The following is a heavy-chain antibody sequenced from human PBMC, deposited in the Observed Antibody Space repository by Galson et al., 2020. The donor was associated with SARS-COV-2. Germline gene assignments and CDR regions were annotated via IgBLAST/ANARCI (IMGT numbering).Heavy chain of an antibody. J-gene: IGHJ2*01. V-gene: IGHV4-39*01. CDR3: AGRGGTVTTQHLDL. CDR2: IYYSGTT. CDR1: AGPISTTSYF. D-gene: IGHD4-17*01. Sequence: SETLSLTSTVPAGPISTTSYFWCSIRQPPGKGLEWIWTIYYSGTTYYNPSLRNRVTIAVDTSTNEFSLKLNSVTAADTAVYYCAGRGGTVTTQHLDLWGRGTLVTVSS.